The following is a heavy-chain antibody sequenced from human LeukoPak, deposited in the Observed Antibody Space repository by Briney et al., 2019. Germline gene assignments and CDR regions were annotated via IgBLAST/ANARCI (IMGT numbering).Heavy chain of an antibody. CDR2: IYNSGTT. CDR1: GDSISSTSYY. D-gene: IGHD3-10*01. CDR3: ASRVYGLGSFNY. Sequence: SETLSLTCTVSGDSISSTSYYWDWIRQPPGKGLEWIGSIYNSGTTYYNPSLKSRVTISVDTSKDQFSLKVSSVTAADTAVYYCASRVYGLGSFNYWGQGTLVTVSS. J-gene: IGHJ4*01. V-gene: IGHV4-39*01.